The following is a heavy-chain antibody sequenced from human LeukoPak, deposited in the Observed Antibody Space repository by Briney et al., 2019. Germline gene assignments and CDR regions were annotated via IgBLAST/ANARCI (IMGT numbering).Heavy chain of an antibody. CDR1: GFTFSSYR. CDR3: ARDLGYSSGPNY. D-gene: IGHD6-19*01. CDR2: ISSSSRTI. V-gene: IGHV3-48*04. J-gene: IGHJ4*02. Sequence: GGSLRLSCAASGFTFSSYRMNWVRQAPGRGLEWVSYISSSSRTIYYADSVKGRFTISRDNAKNSLYLQMNSLRAEDTAVYYCARDLGYSSGPNYWGQGTRVTVSS.